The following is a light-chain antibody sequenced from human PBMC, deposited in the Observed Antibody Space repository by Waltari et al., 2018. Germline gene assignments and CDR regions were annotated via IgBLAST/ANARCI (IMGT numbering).Light chain of an antibody. CDR3: SSYAGSNNVI. CDR2: EVT. V-gene: IGLV2-8*01. CDR1: SSDVGSYNY. Sequence: QSALTQPPSASGSRGQSVTISCTGTSSDVGSYNYVSWYQQHPGKAPKLMIYEVTKRPSGVPDRFSGSKSGNTASLTVSGLQAEDEADYYGSSYAGSNNVIFGGGTRLTVL. J-gene: IGLJ2*01.